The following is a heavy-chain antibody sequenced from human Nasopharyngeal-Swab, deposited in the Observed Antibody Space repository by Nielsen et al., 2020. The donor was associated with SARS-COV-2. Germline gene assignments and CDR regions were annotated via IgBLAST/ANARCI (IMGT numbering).Heavy chain of an antibody. D-gene: IGHD2-21*02. V-gene: IGHV3-7*01. CDR2: IKEDGSDK. J-gene: IGHJ4*02. CDR1: GFTFSNYY. CDR3: ARENLLVVTAAPFDY. Sequence: GESLKISCTVSGFTFSNYYMTWVRQAPGKGLEWVANIKEDGSDKYYMDSVKGRFTISRDNAKNSLYLQMNGLRAEDTAVYYCARENLLVVTAAPFDYWGQGTLVTVSS.